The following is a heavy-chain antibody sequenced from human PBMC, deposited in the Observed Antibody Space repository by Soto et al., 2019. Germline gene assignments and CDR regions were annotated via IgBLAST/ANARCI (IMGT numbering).Heavy chain of an antibody. Sequence: QLQLQESGPRLVKPSETLSLTCTVSGGSISNSSYLWGWIRQPPGKGLQWIGRVSYSGSTYYNPSLKSRVTISVDTSKTQSSLRLSSGPAADTAVYYCSRIAVSGPITGFDYWGQGALVTVSS. J-gene: IGHJ4*02. CDR1: GGSISNSSYL. V-gene: IGHV4-39*01. D-gene: IGHD6-19*01. CDR3: SRIAVSGPITGFDY. CDR2: VSYSGST.